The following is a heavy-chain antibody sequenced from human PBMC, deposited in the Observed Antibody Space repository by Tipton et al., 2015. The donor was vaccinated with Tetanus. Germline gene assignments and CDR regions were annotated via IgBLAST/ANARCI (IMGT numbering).Heavy chain of an antibody. CDR3: ASERIEAFSYHGLDV. CDR1: GGSISSFY. D-gene: IGHD2/OR15-2a*01. V-gene: IGHV4-59*01. CDR2: IYQNGDA. Sequence: GLVKPSETLSLTCTVSGGSISSFYWYWIRQPPGKGLEWIAYIYQNGDANYNPSLQSRVTISVDTSKNQFSLQLAFVTAADTAIYYCASERIEAFSYHGLDVWGPGTTVTVSS. J-gene: IGHJ6*02.